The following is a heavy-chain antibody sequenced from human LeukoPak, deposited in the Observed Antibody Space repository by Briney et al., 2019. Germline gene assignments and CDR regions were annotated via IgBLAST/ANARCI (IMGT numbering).Heavy chain of an antibody. V-gene: IGHV1-46*01. CDR2: INPSDGST. J-gene: IGHJ6*03. CDR1: GYTFTSYY. Sequence: ASVKVSCKASGYTFTSYYMHWVRQPPGQGLEWMGIINPSDGSTSYAQKFQGRVTMTRDMSTSTVYMELSSLRSEDTAMCFCARESQLQLGLDYYYYIDVWGKGTTVTVSS. D-gene: IGHD2-2*01. CDR3: ARESQLQLGLDYYYYIDV.